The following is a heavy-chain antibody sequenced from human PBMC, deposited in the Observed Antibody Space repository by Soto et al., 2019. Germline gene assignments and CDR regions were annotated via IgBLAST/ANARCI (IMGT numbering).Heavy chain of an antibody. V-gene: IGHV5-51*01. J-gene: IGHJ4*02. Sequence: GESLKISCNGSGYSFASYWIGWVRQMPGKGLEWMAIIYPGDSDARYSPSFQGQVTISADKSINNVYLQWSSLKASDTAIYYCARRNDFSDYWGQGTLVTVSS. D-gene: IGHD3-3*01. CDR2: IYPGDSDA. CDR1: GYSFASYW. CDR3: ARRNDFSDY.